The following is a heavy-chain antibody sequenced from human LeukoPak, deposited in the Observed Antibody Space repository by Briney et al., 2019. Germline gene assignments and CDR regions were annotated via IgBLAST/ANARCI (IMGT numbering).Heavy chain of an antibody. CDR2: ISHRGST. D-gene: IGHD5-18*01. CDR3: ARDGYSIGRAFDP. CDR1: GGSFSAYY. J-gene: IGHJ5*02. Sequence: SETLSLTCSVYGGSFSAYYWIWIRQSPEMGLQWIGEISHRGSTSYNPSLRSRLTMSVDTSKHQFSLKLSSVTAADSAVYYCARDGYSIGRAFDPWGQGMLVTVSS. V-gene: IGHV4-34*01.